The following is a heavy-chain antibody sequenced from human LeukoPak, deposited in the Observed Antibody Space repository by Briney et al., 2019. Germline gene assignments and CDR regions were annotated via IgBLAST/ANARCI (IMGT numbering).Heavy chain of an antibody. CDR3: ARNGAPVVTAITPYYYYMDV. V-gene: IGHV3-23*01. Sequence: GSLRLSYTASGFKFDDYGMTWVRQAPGKGLEWVSGISGSGGSTYYADSVKGRFTISRDNSKNTLYLQMNSLRAEDTAVYYCARNGAPVVTAITPYYYYMDVWGKGTTVTVSS. CDR1: GFKFDDYG. D-gene: IGHD2-21*02. J-gene: IGHJ6*03. CDR2: ISGSGGST.